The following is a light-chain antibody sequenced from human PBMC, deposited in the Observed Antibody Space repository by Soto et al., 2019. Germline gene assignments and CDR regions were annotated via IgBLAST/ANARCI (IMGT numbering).Light chain of an antibody. CDR3: HQYATSPLT. V-gene: IGKV3-20*01. J-gene: IGKJ4*01. Sequence: EIVLTQSPGTLSLSPGERAALSCRASQSVGNNYLGWYQQKPGQSPRLVIYDVSKRATGIPDRFSGTASGTDFTLTISRLEPEDFAVYYCHQYATSPLTCGGGTKVEIK. CDR1: QSVGNNY. CDR2: DVS.